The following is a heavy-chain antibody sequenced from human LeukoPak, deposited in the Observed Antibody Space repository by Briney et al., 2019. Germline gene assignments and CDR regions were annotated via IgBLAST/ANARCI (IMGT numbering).Heavy chain of an antibody. J-gene: IGHJ4*02. CDR1: GGSISSYY. CDR2: IYHSGST. V-gene: IGHV4-59*12. Sequence: PSETLSLTCTVSGGSISSYYWSWIRQPPGKGLEWIGYIYHSGSTYYNPSLKSRVTISVDRSKNQFSLKLSSVTAADTAVYYCARDLSGSYYSDYWGQGTLVTVSS. D-gene: IGHD1-26*01. CDR3: ARDLSGSYYSDY.